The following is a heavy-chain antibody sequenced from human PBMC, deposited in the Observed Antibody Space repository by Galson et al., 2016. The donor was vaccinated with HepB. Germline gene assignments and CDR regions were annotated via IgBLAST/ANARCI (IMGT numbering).Heavy chain of an antibody. Sequence: SLRLSCAASGFSFRNYGMHWVRQAPGKGLDWVSAIPDDGTNKYYADSVKGRFTISRDNSKNTLSLQMNSLRAEDTAVYYCVAGKEYFQHWGQGTLVTVSS. CDR2: IPDDGTNK. V-gene: IGHV3-30*03. D-gene: IGHD6-19*01. J-gene: IGHJ1*01. CDR3: VAGKEYFQH. CDR1: GFSFRNYG.